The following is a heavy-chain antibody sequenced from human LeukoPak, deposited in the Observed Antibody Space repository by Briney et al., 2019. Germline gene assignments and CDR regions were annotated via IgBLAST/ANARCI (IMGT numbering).Heavy chain of an antibody. J-gene: IGHJ4*02. D-gene: IGHD6-19*01. V-gene: IGHV3-7*01. CDR3: ARDATGRINIAVPGGDY. CDR1: GFTLSSYW. Sequence: GGSLRLSCAASGFTLSSYWMSWVRQAPGKGLEWVANIKQDGSEKYYVDSVKGRFIISRDNAKNSLYLQMNSLRDEDTATYYCARDATGRINIAVPGGDYWGQGTLVTVSS. CDR2: IKQDGSEK.